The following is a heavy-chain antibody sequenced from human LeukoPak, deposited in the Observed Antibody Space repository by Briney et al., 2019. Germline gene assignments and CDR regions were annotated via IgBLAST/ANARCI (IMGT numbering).Heavy chain of an antibody. D-gene: IGHD5-12*01. V-gene: IGHV4-61*02. CDR1: GGSISSGSYY. CDR3: ARDRRGYDRNSYHYYYYMDV. CDR2: IYTSGST. J-gene: IGHJ6*03. Sequence: PSETLSLTCTVSGGSISSGSYYWSWIRQPAGKGLEWIGRIYTSGSTNYNPSLKSRVTISVDTSKNQFSLKLSSVTAADTAVYYCARDRRGYDRNSYHYYYYMDVWGKGTTVTVPS.